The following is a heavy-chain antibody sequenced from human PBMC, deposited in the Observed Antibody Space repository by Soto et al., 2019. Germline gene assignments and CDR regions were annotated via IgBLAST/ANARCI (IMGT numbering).Heavy chain of an antibody. CDR1: GYMFISYG. CDR3: ARDLDGSGSYYTDY. V-gene: IGHV1-18*01. CDR2: ISAYNGNT. Sequence: ASVKVSCKASGYMFISYGIKWVRQAPGQGLEWMGWISAYNGNTKYAQNLQGRVTMTTDTSTSTAYMEMRSLRSDDTAVYYCARDLDGSGSYYTDYWGPGTLVTVSS. J-gene: IGHJ4*02. D-gene: IGHD3-10*01.